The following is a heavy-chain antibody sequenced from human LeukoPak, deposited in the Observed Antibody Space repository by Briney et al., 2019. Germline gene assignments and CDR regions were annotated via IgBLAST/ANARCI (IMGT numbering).Heavy chain of an antibody. CDR1: GGSFSSYY. D-gene: IGHD3-22*01. Sequence: SETLSLTCIVSGGSFSSYYWSWIRQPPGKGLEWIAYISYTGSTNYSPSLRSRVSISVDTSRNQFSLKLTSVTAADTAMYYCARHYYPSSGYDAFDIWGQGTLVTVSS. V-gene: IGHV4-59*08. CDR2: ISYTGST. CDR3: ARHYYPSSGYDAFDI. J-gene: IGHJ3*02.